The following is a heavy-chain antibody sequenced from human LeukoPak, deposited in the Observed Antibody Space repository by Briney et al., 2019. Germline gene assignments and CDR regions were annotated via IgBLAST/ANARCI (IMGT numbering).Heavy chain of an antibody. CDR1: GFTLSSYG. J-gene: IGHJ3*02. CDR3: ASPYCSSTSCYEGDAFDI. D-gene: IGHD2-2*01. V-gene: IGHV3-33*01. Sequence: GGSLRLSCAASGFTLSSYGMHWVRQAPGKGLEWVAVIWYDGSNKYFADSVKGRFTISRDNSKNTLYLQMNSLRAEDTAVYYCASPYCSSTSCYEGDAFDIWGQGTMVTVSS. CDR2: IWYDGSNK.